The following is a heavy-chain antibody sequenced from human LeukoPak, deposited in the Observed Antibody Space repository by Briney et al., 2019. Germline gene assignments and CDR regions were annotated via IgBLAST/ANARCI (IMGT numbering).Heavy chain of an antibody. V-gene: IGHV1-46*01. CDR2: INPSGGST. D-gene: IGHD1-26*01. J-gene: IGHJ4*02. Sequence: ASVKVSCTAPGYTFTSYYMHWVRQAPGQGLEWMGIINPSGGSTSYAQKFQGRVTMTRDTSTSTVYMELSSLRSEDTAVYYCARSSGSEVGYWGQGTLVTVSS. CDR1: GYTFTSYY. CDR3: ARSSGSEVGY.